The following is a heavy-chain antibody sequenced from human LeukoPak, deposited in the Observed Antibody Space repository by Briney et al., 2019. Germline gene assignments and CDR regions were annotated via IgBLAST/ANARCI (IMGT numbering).Heavy chain of an antibody. V-gene: IGHV3-9*01. D-gene: IGHD1/OR15-1a*01. CDR1: KFTFSNYA. CDR2: ISWNSGDI. Sequence: GGSLRLSCAASKFTFSNYAMHWVRQTPGKGLGWVAGISWNSGDIVYAGSVKGRFTISRDNAKNSLYLQMNSLRVEDTALYYCAKDPGNTWYYFDSWGQGTLVTVSS. J-gene: IGHJ4*02. CDR3: AKDPGNTWYYFDS.